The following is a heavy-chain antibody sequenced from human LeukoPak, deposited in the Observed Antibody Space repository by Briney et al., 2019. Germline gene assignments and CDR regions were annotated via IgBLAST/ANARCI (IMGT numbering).Heavy chain of an antibody. CDR2: IIPIFGTA. CDR1: GGTFSSYA. V-gene: IGHV1-69*01. J-gene: IGHJ5*02. CDR3: ARDKDIVVVPAHKKGTVFDP. Sequence: SVKVSCKASGGTFSSYAISWVRQAPGQGLEWMGGIIPIFGTANYAQKFQGRVTITADESTSTDYMELSSLRSEDTAVYYCARDKDIVVVPAHKKGTVFDPWGQGTLVTVSS. D-gene: IGHD2-2*01.